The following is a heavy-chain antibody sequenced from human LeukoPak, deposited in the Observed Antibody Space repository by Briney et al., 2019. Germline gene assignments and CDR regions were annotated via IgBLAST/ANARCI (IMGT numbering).Heavy chain of an antibody. Sequence: GGSLRLSCAASGYTFSSYEMNWVRQAPGKGLEWVSYISSSGSTIYYADSVKGRFTISRDNAKNSLYLQMNSLRAEDTAVYYCARVNGAPDWFDPWGQGTLVTVSS. CDR1: GYTFSSYE. CDR3: ARVNGAPDWFDP. V-gene: IGHV3-48*03. D-gene: IGHD1-26*01. CDR2: ISSSGSTI. J-gene: IGHJ5*02.